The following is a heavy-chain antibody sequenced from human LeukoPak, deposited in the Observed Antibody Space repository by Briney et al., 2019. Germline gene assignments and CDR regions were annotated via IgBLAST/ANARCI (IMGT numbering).Heavy chain of an antibody. J-gene: IGHJ4*02. CDR2: IRYDGSNK. D-gene: IGHD2-21*01. CDR1: GFTFSSYG. CDR3: APRVVVIAAPFDY. V-gene: IGHV3-30*02. Sequence: PGGSLRLSCGASGFTFSSYGMHWVRQAPGKGLEWVAFIRYDGSNKSYSDSVRGRFTISRDNSKNTLYLLMNSLRVEDTAVYYCAPRVVVIAAPFDYWGQGTLVTVSS.